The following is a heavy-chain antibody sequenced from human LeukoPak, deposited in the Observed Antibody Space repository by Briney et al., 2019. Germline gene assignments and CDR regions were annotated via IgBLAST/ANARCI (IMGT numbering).Heavy chain of an antibody. CDR1: GFTFDDYA. Sequence: GGSLRLSCAASGFTFDDYAMHWVRQAPGKGLEWVSGISWNSGSIGYADSVKGRFTISRDNAKNSLYLQMNSLRAEDMALYYCAKGGNGYYYGSGTFDYWGQGTLVTVSS. D-gene: IGHD3-10*01. CDR2: ISWNSGSI. CDR3: AKGGNGYYYGSGTFDY. V-gene: IGHV3-9*03. J-gene: IGHJ4*02.